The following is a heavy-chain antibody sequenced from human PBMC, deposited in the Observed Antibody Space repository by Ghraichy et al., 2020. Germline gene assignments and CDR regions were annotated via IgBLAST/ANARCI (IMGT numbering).Heavy chain of an antibody. CDR1: GGSISSYY. J-gene: IGHJ4*02. CDR3: ARLAGPGGFYYFDY. Sequence: SETLSLTCTVSGGSISSYYWSWIRQPPGKGLEWIGYIYYSGSTNYNPSLKSRVTISVDTSKNQFSLKLSSVTAADTAVYYCARLAGPGGFYYFDYWGQGTLVTVSS. V-gene: IGHV4-59*01. CDR2: IYYSGST. D-gene: IGHD6-19*01.